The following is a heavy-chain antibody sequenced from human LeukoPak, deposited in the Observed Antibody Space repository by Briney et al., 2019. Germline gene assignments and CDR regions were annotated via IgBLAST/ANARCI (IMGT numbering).Heavy chain of an antibody. J-gene: IGHJ5*02. D-gene: IGHD3-16*01. CDR3: ARDREAAFGFYESRWFDP. Sequence: SVKVSCKASGGTFSSYAISWVRQAPGQGLEWMGGIIPIFGTANYAQKFQGRVTITADESTSTAYMELSSLRSEDTAVYYCARDREAAFGFYESRWFDPWGQGTLVTVSS. CDR2: IIPIFGTA. V-gene: IGHV1-69*13. CDR1: GGTFSSYA.